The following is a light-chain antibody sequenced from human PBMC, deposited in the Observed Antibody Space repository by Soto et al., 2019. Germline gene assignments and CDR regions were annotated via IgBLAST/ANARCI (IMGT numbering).Light chain of an antibody. J-gene: IGKJ5*01. CDR1: QSVSSR. CDR2: DAS. Sequence: EIVLTQSPATLSLSPGERATLSCRASQSVSSRLAWYQQKPGQAPRLLIYDASNRATGIPARFSGSGSGTDFTLTISSLEPEDFAVYYCQQRSNWPTFGQGTRLEIK. CDR3: QQRSNWPT. V-gene: IGKV3-11*01.